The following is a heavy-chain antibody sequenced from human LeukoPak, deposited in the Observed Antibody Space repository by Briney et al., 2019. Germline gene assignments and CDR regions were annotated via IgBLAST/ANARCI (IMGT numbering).Heavy chain of an antibody. CDR3: ARAGVGSGRESFG. V-gene: IGHV4-30-4*08. CDR2: IYYGGST. CDR1: GGSISSGDYY. J-gene: IGHJ4*02. Sequence: SETLSLTCTVSGGSISSGDYYWSWIRQPPGKGLEWIGYIYYGGSTYYNPSLKSRVTISVDTSKNQFSLKLSSVTAADTAVYYCARAGVGSGRESFGWGQGTLVTVSS. D-gene: IGHD3-10*01.